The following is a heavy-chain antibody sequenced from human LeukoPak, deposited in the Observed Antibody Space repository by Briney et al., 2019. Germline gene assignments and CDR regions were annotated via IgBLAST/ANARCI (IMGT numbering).Heavy chain of an antibody. Sequence: PSETLSLTCTVSGGSISGYYWSWIRQPPGKGLEWLGYIYYSGSTNYNPSLKSRVTISVDTSKNQSSLNLSSVTAADTAVYYCARSLATYQGVFDYWGQGTLVTVSS. CDR1: GGSISGYY. CDR2: IYYSGST. J-gene: IGHJ4*02. V-gene: IGHV4-59*08. CDR3: ARSLATYQGVFDY. D-gene: IGHD3-16*01.